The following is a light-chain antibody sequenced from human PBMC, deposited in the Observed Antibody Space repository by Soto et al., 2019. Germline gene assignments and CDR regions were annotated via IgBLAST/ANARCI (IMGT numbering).Light chain of an antibody. CDR2: DAS. CDR3: QHRTNWPRT. Sequence: EIVLTQSPATLSLSPGERATLSCRASQSVGTFLAWYQQKPGQAPRLLIYDASNRATGIPARFSGTGSGTDFALTISSVVPEDFAVYYCQHRTNWPRTFGQGTKLDIK. J-gene: IGKJ2*01. CDR1: QSVGTF. V-gene: IGKV3-11*01.